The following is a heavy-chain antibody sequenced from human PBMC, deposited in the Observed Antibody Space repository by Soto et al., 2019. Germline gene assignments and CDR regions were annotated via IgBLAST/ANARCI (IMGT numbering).Heavy chain of an antibody. D-gene: IGHD3-22*01. V-gene: IGHV1-46*01. CDR1: GYTFTSYY. CDR2: INPSGGST. J-gene: IGHJ4*02. CDR3: ARDSRVNDSSGYWTFDY. Sequence: ASVKVSCKASGYTFTSYYMHWVRQAPGQGLEWMGMINPSGGSTAYAQKFQGRVTMTRDTSTSTVFMELSSLRSEDTAVYYCARDSRVNDSSGYWTFDYWGQGTLVTVSS.